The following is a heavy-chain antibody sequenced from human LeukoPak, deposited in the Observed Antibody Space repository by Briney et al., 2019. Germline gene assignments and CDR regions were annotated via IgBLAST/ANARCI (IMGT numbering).Heavy chain of an antibody. Sequence: GGSLRLSCAASGFTFSSYAMSWVRQAPGKGLEWVSTINGGGVNTHYADSVGGRFTISRDNSKNTLYLQMNSLRAEDTAVYYCARERSSSWYGTFDYWGQGTLVTVSS. CDR2: INGGGVNT. V-gene: IGHV3-23*01. D-gene: IGHD6-13*01. CDR1: GFTFSSYA. J-gene: IGHJ4*02. CDR3: ARERSSSWYGTFDY.